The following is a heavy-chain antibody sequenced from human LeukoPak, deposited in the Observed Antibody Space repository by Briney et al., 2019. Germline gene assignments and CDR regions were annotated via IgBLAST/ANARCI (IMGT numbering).Heavy chain of an antibody. V-gene: IGHV4-59*12. Sequence: PSETLSLTCSVSGGSISGYYWTWIRQPPGKGLEWIGYIYYSGTTIYNPSLKSRLTISLDTSKNQFSLNLSSVTAADTAVYYCARDETHFYGSGSPNWFDPWGQGLLVTVSS. J-gene: IGHJ5*02. D-gene: IGHD3-10*01. CDR2: IYYSGTT. CDR3: ARDETHFYGSGSPNWFDP. CDR1: GGSISGYY.